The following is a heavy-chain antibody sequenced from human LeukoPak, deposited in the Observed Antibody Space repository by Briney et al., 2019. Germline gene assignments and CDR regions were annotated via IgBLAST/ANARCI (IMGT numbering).Heavy chain of an antibody. CDR3: AKDLGGSATTV. V-gene: IGHV3-9*01. CDR1: GFTFEDHV. J-gene: IGHJ4*02. CDR2: ISWSGDRM. Sequence: GRSLRLSCAASGFTFEDHVMHWVRQAPGKGLEWVSSISWSGDRMGYADAVKGRFTISRDNAKNSLFLQLNSLRVEDTALYYCAKDLGGSATTVWGQGTLVTVSS. D-gene: IGHD2-2*01.